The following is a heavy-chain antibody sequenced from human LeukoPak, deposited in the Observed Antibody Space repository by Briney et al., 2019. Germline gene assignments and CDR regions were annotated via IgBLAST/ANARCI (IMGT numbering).Heavy chain of an antibody. D-gene: IGHD3-10*01. CDR2: INHSGST. Sequence: PSETLSLTCAVYGGSFSGYYWSWIRQPPGKGLEWIGEINHSGSTNYNPSLKSRVTISVDTSKNQFSLKLSSVTAADTAVYYCARWGFGLWFGELQGDDYWGQGTLVTVSS. CDR3: ARWGFGLWFGELQGDDY. CDR1: GGSFSGYY. J-gene: IGHJ4*02. V-gene: IGHV4-34*01.